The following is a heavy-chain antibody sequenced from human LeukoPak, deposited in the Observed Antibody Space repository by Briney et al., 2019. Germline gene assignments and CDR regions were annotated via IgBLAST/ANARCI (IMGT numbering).Heavy chain of an antibody. Sequence: PSETLSLTCIVYGGSFSGYYWSWLRQPPGNALEWIGEINHSGSTNYNPSLKSRVTISLDTSKNQFSLNLSSVTAADTAVYYCAIYGDYALPIWGQGTMVTVSS. CDR2: INHSGST. CDR3: AIYGDYALPI. V-gene: IGHV4-34*01. J-gene: IGHJ3*02. CDR1: GGSFSGYY. D-gene: IGHD4-17*01.